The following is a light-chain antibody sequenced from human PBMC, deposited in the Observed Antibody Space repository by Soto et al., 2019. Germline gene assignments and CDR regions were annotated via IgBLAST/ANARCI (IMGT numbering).Light chain of an antibody. CDR2: DNN. V-gene: IGLV1-51*01. CDR1: SSNIGNNY. J-gene: IGLJ1*01. Sequence: QSVLTQPPSVSAAPGQKVTISCSGSSSNIGNNYVSWYQQLPGTAPKLLIYDNNKRPSGIPDRFSGSKSGTSATLGITGLQTGDEADYYCGTWDSSLSAAGYVFGTGTQLTVL. CDR3: GTWDSSLSAAGYV.